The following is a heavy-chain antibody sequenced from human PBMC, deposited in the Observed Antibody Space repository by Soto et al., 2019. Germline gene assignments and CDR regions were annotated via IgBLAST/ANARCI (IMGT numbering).Heavy chain of an antibody. CDR2: IKSKTDGGTT. CDR1: GFTFSNAW. J-gene: IGHJ4*02. D-gene: IGHD2-2*01. CDR3: TTDYCSSTSCLN. V-gene: IGHV3-15*01. Sequence: EVQLVESGGGLVKPGGSLRLSCAASGFTFSNAWMSWVRQAPGKGLEWVGRIKSKTDGGTTDYAAPVKGRFTISRDDSKNTLYLQMNSLKTEDTAVYYCTTDYCSSTSCLNWGQGTLVTVSS.